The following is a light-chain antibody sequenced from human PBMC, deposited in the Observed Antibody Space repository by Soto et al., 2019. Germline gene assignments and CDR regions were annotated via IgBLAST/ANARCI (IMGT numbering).Light chain of an antibody. CDR1: QSISTW. J-gene: IGKJ1*01. CDR2: AAS. CDR3: QQYNDYIT. V-gene: IGKV1-5*01. Sequence: TQMTQSPSTLSASIGDRVTVTVRASQSISTWLAWYQQKPGKAPKLLIYAASTLENGVPTRFSGTGSETEFTLTVSSLQPDDSATYYCQQYNDYITFGQGTKVDIK.